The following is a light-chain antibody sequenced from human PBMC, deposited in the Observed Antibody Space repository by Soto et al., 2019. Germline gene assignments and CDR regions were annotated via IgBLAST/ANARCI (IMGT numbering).Light chain of an antibody. V-gene: IGKV1-9*01. CDR2: AES. CDR1: QGIAGS. Sequence: DIQLTQSPSFLSASVGDRVTITCRASQGIAGSLAWYQQKPGKPPKLLIYAESTLQSGVPSRFSGSGSGTRGTLTISSLQPEDFATYYCQKYNSAPLTLGGGTKVDIK. CDR3: QKYNSAPLT. J-gene: IGKJ4*01.